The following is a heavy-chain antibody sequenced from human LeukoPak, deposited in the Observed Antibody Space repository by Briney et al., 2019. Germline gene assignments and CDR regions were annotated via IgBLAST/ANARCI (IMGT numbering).Heavy chain of an antibody. D-gene: IGHD2-8*01. CDR2: IYISGTT. Sequence: PLETLSLTCTVSGGSIGTYYWTWIRQPAGKGLEWIGHIYISGTTNYSPSLKSRVTMSVDTSKNQFSLKLSSVTAADTAVYYCARERTSCTNGVCRTPRWFDPWGQGILVTVSS. J-gene: IGHJ5*02. V-gene: IGHV4-4*07. CDR3: ARERTSCTNGVCRTPRWFDP. CDR1: GGSIGTYY.